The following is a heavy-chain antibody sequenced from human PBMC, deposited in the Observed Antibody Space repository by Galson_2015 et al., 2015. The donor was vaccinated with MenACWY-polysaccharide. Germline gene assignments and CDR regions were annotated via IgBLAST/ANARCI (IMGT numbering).Heavy chain of an antibody. Sequence: SVKVSCKASGSSFTSYYLHWVRQAPGLGLEWMGIINSSGGSTIYAQKFQGRVTVTRDTSTSTVYMELSSLRSEDTAVYYCARGSSGSPHALDIWGQGTMVTVSS. CDR2: INSSGGST. CDR1: GSSFTSYY. J-gene: IGHJ3*02. D-gene: IGHD1-26*01. CDR3: ARGSSGSPHALDI. V-gene: IGHV1-46*01.